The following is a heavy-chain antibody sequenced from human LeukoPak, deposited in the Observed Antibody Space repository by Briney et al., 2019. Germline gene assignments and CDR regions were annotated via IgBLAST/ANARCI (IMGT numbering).Heavy chain of an antibody. CDR3: ARLNKPGWFDP. J-gene: IGHJ5*02. Sequence: KASETLSLTCTVSGGSISSYYWNWIRQPAGKGLEWIGRIYTSGSTNYSNYNPSLKSRVTMSVDTSKNQFSLKLTSVTAADTAVYYCARLNKPGWFDPWGQGTLVTVSS. CDR2: IYTSGSTNYS. D-gene: IGHD1-14*01. V-gene: IGHV4-4*07. CDR1: GGSISSYY.